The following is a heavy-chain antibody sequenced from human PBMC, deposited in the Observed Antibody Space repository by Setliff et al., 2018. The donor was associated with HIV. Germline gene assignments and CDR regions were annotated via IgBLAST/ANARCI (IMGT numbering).Heavy chain of an antibody. J-gene: IGHJ4*02. Sequence: ASVKVSCKASGYTFTDYGISWVRQAPGQGLEWMGWISAYNGNTKYAQKFQGRVTITADTSTDTAYMELSSLRSEDTAVYYCATAMKTMVRGVMGYWGQGTLVTVSS. V-gene: IGHV1-18*01. CDR1: GYTFTDYG. CDR3: ATAMKTMVRGVMGY. D-gene: IGHD3-10*01. CDR2: ISAYNGNT.